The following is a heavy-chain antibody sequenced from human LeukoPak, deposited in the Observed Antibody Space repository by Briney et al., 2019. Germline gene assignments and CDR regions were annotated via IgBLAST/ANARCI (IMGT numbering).Heavy chain of an antibody. V-gene: IGHV3-7*01. CDR3: ARDLFSGYNIDY. J-gene: IGHJ4*02. CDR2: IKQDGNEK. Sequence: GGSLRLSCGASGFTFTSHWMSWVRQAPGKGLEWVANIKQDGNEKYYVESVKGRFIISRDNAKNSLYLQMNSLRAEDTAVYYCARDLFSGYNIDYWGQGTLVTVSS. D-gene: IGHD3-22*01. CDR1: GFTFTSHW.